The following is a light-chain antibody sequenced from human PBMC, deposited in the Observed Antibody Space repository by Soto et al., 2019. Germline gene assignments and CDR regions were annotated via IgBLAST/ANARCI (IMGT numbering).Light chain of an antibody. V-gene: IGLV1-44*01. CDR2: GNN. CDR1: NSNIGSNS. Sequence: QSVLTQPPSASGTPGQRVTISCSGSNSNIGSNSVNWYQQLPGTAPRLLIYGNNQRPSGVPDRFSGSRSGTSASLAISGLQSDDEADYSCAAWDDSLNGPVFGGGTKVTVL. CDR3: AAWDDSLNGPV. J-gene: IGLJ3*02.